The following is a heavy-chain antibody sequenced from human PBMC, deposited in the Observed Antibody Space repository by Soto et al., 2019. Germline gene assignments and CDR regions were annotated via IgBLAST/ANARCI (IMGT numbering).Heavy chain of an antibody. Sequence: QVQLQESGPGLVKPSQTLSLTCTVSGGSISSGGYYWSWIRQHPGKGLEWIGYIYYSGSTYYNPFLKSRVTISVDTSKNQFSLKLSSVTAADTAVYYCARAGYYYDSSGYVTPLTFDYWGQGTLVTVSS. CDR1: GGSISSGGYY. CDR2: IYYSGST. V-gene: IGHV4-31*03. J-gene: IGHJ4*02. D-gene: IGHD3-22*01. CDR3: ARAGYYYDSSGYVTPLTFDY.